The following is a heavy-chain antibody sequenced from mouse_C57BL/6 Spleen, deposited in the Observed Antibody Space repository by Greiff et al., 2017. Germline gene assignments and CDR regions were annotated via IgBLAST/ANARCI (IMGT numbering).Heavy chain of an antibody. D-gene: IGHD2-5*01. Sequence: EVKVEESGGGLVQPGGSLSLSCAASGFTFTDYYMSWVRQPPGKALEWLGFIRNKANGYTTEYSASVKGRFTISRDNSQSILYLQMNALRAEDSATYYCARSLYSKGDAMDYWGQGTSVTVSS. CDR1: GFTFTDYY. V-gene: IGHV7-3*01. CDR3: ARSLYSKGDAMDY. J-gene: IGHJ4*01. CDR2: IRNKANGYTT.